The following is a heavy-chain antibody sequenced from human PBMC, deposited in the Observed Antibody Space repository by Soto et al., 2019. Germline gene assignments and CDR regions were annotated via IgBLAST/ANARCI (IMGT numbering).Heavy chain of an antibody. CDR3: ARQSNHDYRPYFFAY. J-gene: IGHJ4*02. CDR1: GGSINSSRYY. CDR2: IYYRGIT. V-gene: IGHV4-39*01. D-gene: IGHD5-12*01. Sequence: QLQLQESGPGLVKPSETLSLTCTVSGGSINSSRYYWGWIRQPPGRGLEWITSIYYRGITYYNASLECRVTISVDTSKNQFSLKLSSVTAADTAVYYCARQSNHDYRPYFFAYWGQGTLVTVSS.